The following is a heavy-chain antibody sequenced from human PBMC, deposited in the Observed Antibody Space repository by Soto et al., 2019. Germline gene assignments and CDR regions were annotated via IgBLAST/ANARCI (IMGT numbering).Heavy chain of an antibody. D-gene: IGHD3-3*01. Sequence: SETLSLTCAVYGGSFSGYYWSWIRQPPGKGLEWIGEINHSGSTNYNPSPKNRVTISVDTSKNQFSLKLSSVTAADTAVYYCARGGLSKYYDFWGQGTTVTVSS. V-gene: IGHV4-34*01. CDR1: GGSFSGYY. J-gene: IGHJ6*02. CDR3: ARGGLSKYYDF. CDR2: INHSGST.